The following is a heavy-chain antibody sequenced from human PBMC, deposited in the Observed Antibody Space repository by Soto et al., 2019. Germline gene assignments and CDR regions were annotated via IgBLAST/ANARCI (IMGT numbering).Heavy chain of an antibody. V-gene: IGHV4-4*02. Sequence: QVLLQESGPGLVKPSGTLSLSCAVSGDSISSSFWWSWVRQPPGKGLEWIGEIYHTESTVYNPSLKSRVTISVDKSKNQISLNLDSVTAADTAVYYCARYDFGTFDYWGRGILVTVSS. J-gene: IGHJ4*02. D-gene: IGHD4-17*01. CDR3: ARYDFGTFDY. CDR2: IYHTEST. CDR1: GDSISSSFW.